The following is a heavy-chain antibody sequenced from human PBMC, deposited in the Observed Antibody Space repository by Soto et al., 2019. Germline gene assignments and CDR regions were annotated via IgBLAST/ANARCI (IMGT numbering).Heavy chain of an antibody. J-gene: IGHJ4*02. CDR1: GYTFTSYD. CDR3: ARIAVAGIRRPLGY. D-gene: IGHD6-19*01. CDR2: MNPNSGNT. V-gene: IGHV1-8*01. Sequence: ASVKVYCKASGYTFTSYDINWVRQATGQGLEWMRWMNPNSGNTGYAQKLQGRVTMTRNTSIITAYMELSSLRSEDTAVYYCARIAVAGIRRPLGYWGQGTLVTVSS.